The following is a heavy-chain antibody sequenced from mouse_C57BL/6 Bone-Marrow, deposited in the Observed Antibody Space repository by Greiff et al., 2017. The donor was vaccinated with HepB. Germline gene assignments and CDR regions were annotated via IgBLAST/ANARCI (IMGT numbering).Heavy chain of an antibody. D-gene: IGHD1-1*01. J-gene: IGHJ1*03. CDR3: AGSPYYYGSSYGYFDV. CDR2: IYPGDGDT. CDR1: GYAFSSYW. Sequence: QVQLQQSGAELVKPGASVKISCKASGYAFSSYWMNWVKQRPGKGLEWIGQIYPGDGDTNYNGKFKGKATLTADKSSSTAYMQLSSLTSEDSAVYFCAGSPYYYGSSYGYFDVWGTGTTVTVSS. V-gene: IGHV1-80*01.